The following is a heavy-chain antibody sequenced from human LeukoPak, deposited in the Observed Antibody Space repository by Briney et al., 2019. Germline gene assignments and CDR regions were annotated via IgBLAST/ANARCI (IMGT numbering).Heavy chain of an antibody. CDR3: ARVYRKNSGSSFDY. CDR2: IRNDGTNK. CDR1: GFTFSSYG. V-gene: IGHV3-30*02. J-gene: IGHJ4*02. D-gene: IGHD3-10*01. Sequence: GGTLRLSCAAPGFTFSSYGMQWVRQAPGKGLEWVAFIRNDGTNKNYGDSVKDRLTISRDNSKNTLYLQMNSLRAEDTAVYYCARVYRKNSGSSFDYWGQGTLVTVSS.